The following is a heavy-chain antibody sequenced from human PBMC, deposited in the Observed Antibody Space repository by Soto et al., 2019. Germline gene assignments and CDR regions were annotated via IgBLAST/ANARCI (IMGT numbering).Heavy chain of an antibody. CDR2: IYHSGRT. J-gene: IGHJ4*02. D-gene: IGHD3-3*01. CDR3: ASSRDGVTIFGVVTRNFDY. Sequence: SETLSLTCAVSSGSISSSNWWSWVRQPPGKGLEWIGQIYHSGRTNYNPSLKSRVTISVDKSKNQFSLKLNSVTAADTAVYYCASSRDGVTIFGVVTRNFDYWGQGTLVTVS. CDR1: SGSISSSNW. V-gene: IGHV4-4*02.